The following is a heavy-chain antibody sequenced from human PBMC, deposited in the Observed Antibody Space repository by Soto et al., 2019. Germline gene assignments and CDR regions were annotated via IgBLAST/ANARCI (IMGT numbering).Heavy chain of an antibody. CDR1: GYTFTTYY. Sequence: QVQLMQSGAEVKKPGASVKVSCKASGYTFTTYYIHWVRQAPGQGLEWMGIINPSGGSGTSGGSASYRRKFQCRVALTRDTFTRTVYMEVSSLTSEDTAVYYCASEPSFGLTFHCYGMGIWAQGTTVTVSS. D-gene: IGHD3-10*01. V-gene: IGHV1-46*01. CDR3: ASEPSFGLTFHCYGMGI. J-gene: IGHJ6*02. CDR2: INPSGGSGTSGGSA.